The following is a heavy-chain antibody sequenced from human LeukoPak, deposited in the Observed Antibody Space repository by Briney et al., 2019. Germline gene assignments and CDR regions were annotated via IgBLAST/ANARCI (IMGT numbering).Heavy chain of an antibody. J-gene: IGHJ4*02. V-gene: IGHV3-48*03. Sequence: GGSLRLSCEASGFMFSSYQMNWVRQAPEKGPEWVSYISGSGKTIFYSDSVRGRFTISRDNAKNSLYLQMNSLRAEDTAIYYCARVDYELYYDILTGYYYFNNWGQGTLVTVSS. CDR3: ARVDYELYYDILTGYYYFNN. CDR2: ISGSGKTI. CDR1: GFMFSSYQ. D-gene: IGHD3-9*01.